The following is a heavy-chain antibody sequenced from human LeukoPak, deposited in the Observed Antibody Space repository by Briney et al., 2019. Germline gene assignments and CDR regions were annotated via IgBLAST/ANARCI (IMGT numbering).Heavy chain of an antibody. Sequence: PGGSLRLSCAASGFTFSSYAMSWVRQAPGKGLEWVSAISGIGGSTYYADSVKGRFTISRDNSKNTLYLQMHSLRAEDTAVYYCARGLTPEYRTEKVAGTFDYWGQGTLVTVSS. V-gene: IGHV3-23*01. D-gene: IGHD6-19*01. CDR3: ARGLTPEYRTEKVAGTFDY. J-gene: IGHJ4*02. CDR2: ISGIGGST. CDR1: GFTFSSYA.